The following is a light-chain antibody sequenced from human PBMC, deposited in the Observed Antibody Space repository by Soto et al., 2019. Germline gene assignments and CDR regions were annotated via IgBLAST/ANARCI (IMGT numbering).Light chain of an antibody. Sequence: QSVLTQPPSASGAPGQRVTISCSGSSSNIGSNVVNWYQQFPGTAPKLLMFSNDQRPSGVPDRFSGSKSGTSASLAISGLQSEDEADYYCASWDDSLNGPYVFGTGTKVTAL. CDR1: SSNIGSNV. J-gene: IGLJ1*01. CDR2: SND. V-gene: IGLV1-44*01. CDR3: ASWDDSLNGPYV.